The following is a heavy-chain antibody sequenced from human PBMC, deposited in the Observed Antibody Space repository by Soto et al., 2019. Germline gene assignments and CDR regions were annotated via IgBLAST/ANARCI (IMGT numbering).Heavy chain of an antibody. CDR2: IYWDDDK. V-gene: IGHV2-5*02. CDR3: AHFPAAGLYYFDY. CDR1: GFSLSTSGGG. Sequence: QITLKESGPTLVKPTQTLTLTCTFSGFSLSTSGGGVGWIRQPPGKALEGLALIYWDDDKRSRPSLKSRTTITMDTSKSQDIITTTNMDSVDTATYYSAHFPAAGLYYFDYWGQGTLVTVSS. J-gene: IGHJ4*02. D-gene: IGHD6-13*01.